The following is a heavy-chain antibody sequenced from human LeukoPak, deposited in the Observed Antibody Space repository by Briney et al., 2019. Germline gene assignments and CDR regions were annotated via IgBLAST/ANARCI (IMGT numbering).Heavy chain of an antibody. V-gene: IGHV4-59*01. CDR1: GGSISSYY. J-gene: IGHJ4*02. CDR3: ARAHLWRFLALSR. D-gene: IGHD5-18*01. Sequence: SETLSLTCTVSGGSISSYYWSWIRQPPGKGLEWIGYIYYSGSTNYNPSLKSRVTISVDTSKNQFSLKLSSVTAADTAVYYCARAHLWRFLALSRWGQGTLVTVSS. CDR2: IYYSGST.